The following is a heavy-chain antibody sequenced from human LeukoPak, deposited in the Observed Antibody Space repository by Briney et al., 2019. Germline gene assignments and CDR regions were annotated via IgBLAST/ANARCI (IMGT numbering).Heavy chain of an antibody. CDR1: GGSISSYY. J-gene: IGHJ6*02. Sequence: SETLSLTCTVSGGSISSYYWSWIRQPAGKGLEWIGRIYTCGSTNYNPSLKSRVTMSVDTFKNQFSLKLSSVTAADTAAYYCARSEGATVYYYYGMDVWGQGTTVTVSS. V-gene: IGHV4-4*07. CDR2: IYTCGST. CDR3: ARSEGATVYYYYGMDV. D-gene: IGHD1-26*01.